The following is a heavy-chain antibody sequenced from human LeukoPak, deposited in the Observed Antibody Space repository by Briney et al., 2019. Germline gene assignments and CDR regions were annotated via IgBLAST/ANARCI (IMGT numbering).Heavy chain of an antibody. V-gene: IGHV4-34*01. CDR3: AKKSAEDIVVVPAGQNAFDV. Sequence: SETLSLTCAVYGGSFSGYYWSWIRQPPGKGLEWIGEINHSGSTNYNPSLKSRVTISVDTSKNQFSLKLSSVTAADTAVYYCAKKSAEDIVVVPAGQNAFDVWGQGTMVTVSS. CDR2: INHSGST. D-gene: IGHD2-2*01. J-gene: IGHJ3*01. CDR1: GGSFSGYY.